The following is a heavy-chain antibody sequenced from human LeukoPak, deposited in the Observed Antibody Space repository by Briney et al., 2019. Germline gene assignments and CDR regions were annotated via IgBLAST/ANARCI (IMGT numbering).Heavy chain of an antibody. CDR1: GGSISTSNYY. Sequence: SETLSLTCTVSGGSISTSNYYWGWIRQPPGKGLEWIGNIFYSGSTYYSPSLKSRVTISLDTSRNQFSLKLTSVTAADTAVYYCARDLGTTGEVKFDPWGQGTLVTVSS. J-gene: IGHJ5*02. CDR2: IFYSGST. CDR3: ARDLGTTGEVKFDP. D-gene: IGHD4-17*01. V-gene: IGHV4-39*07.